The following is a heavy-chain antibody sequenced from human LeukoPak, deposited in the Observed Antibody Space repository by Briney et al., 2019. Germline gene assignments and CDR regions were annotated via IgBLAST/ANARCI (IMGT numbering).Heavy chain of an antibody. D-gene: IGHD3-16*02. Sequence: PSETLSLTCAVSGGSLISTTYYWGWIRQPPGKGLEWIGSIYYSGSTYYNPSLKSRVTVSVDMSKNQSSLQLSSVTAADTAVYYCARAPRTGAWDMITFGGVIVHGDAFDFWGQGTMVTVSS. V-gene: IGHV4-39*07. CDR1: GGSLISTTYY. CDR2: IYYSGST. J-gene: IGHJ3*01. CDR3: ARAPRTGAWDMITFGGVIVHGDAFDF.